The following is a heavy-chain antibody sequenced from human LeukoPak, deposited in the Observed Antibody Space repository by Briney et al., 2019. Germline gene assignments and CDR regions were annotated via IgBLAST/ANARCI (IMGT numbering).Heavy chain of an antibody. V-gene: IGHV1-18*01. D-gene: IGHD5-18*01. CDR1: GYTFTSYG. CDR3: ARDLKDTAMVNVGFLDEHYFDY. J-gene: IGHJ4*02. CDR2: ISAYNGNT. Sequence: ASVKVSCKASGYTFTSYGISWVRQAPGQGLEWMGWISAYNGNTNYAQKLQGRVTMTTDTSTSTAYMELRSLRSDDTAVYYCARDLKDTAMVNVGFLDEHYFDYWGQGTLVTVSS.